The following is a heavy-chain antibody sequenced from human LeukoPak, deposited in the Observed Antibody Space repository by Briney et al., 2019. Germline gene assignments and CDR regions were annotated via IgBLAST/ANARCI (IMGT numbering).Heavy chain of an antibody. CDR2: NYSDGGST. CDR1: GFTLSSYW. J-gene: IGHJ3*02. Sequence: GGSLRLSCAASGFTLSSYWMHWVRHAPGKGLVWVSVNYSDGGSTRYADSVKGRFIITRNNAKNMLDLQMNSLRAEDTAVYYCASMKGHAFDIWGQGTRVTVSS. V-gene: IGHV3-74*01. CDR3: ASMKGHAFDI. D-gene: IGHD3-16*01.